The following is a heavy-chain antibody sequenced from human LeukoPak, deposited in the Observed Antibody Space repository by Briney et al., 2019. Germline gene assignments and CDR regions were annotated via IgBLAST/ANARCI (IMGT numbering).Heavy chain of an antibody. D-gene: IGHD3-16*01. V-gene: IGHV3-33*01. Sequence: GRSLRLSCAASGFTFSHNGMHWVRQAPGKGLDWVAVIWYDGSNKYYADSVKGRFTISRDNSKNTVSPEMNSLRAEDTAVYYCARWGDGKMFDYWGQGVLVTVSS. CDR2: IWYDGSNK. J-gene: IGHJ4*02. CDR3: ARWGDGKMFDY. CDR1: GFTFSHNG.